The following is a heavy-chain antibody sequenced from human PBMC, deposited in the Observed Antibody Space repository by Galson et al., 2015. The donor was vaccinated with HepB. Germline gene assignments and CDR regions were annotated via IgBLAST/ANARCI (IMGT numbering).Heavy chain of an antibody. CDR2: IRYDGSNK. J-gene: IGHJ6*02. CDR1: GFTFSSYG. Sequence: SLRLSCAASGFTFSSYGMHWVRQAPGKGLEWVAFIRYDGSNKYYADSVKGRFTISRDNSKNTLYLQMNSLRAEDTAVYYCAKGHGDPDFYYYYYGMDVWGQGTTVTVSS. V-gene: IGHV3-30*02. D-gene: IGHD4-17*01. CDR3: AKGHGDPDFYYYYYGMDV.